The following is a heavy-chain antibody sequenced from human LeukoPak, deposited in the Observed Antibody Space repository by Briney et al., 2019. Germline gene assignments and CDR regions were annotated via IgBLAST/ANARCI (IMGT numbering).Heavy chain of an antibody. CDR2: ISAYNGNT. CDR3: ARDTSMGGYEE. D-gene: IGHD5-12*01. J-gene: IGHJ4*02. V-gene: IGHV1-18*01. Sequence: ASVKVSCKASGGTFSSYAISWVRQAPGQGLEWMGWISAYNGNTNYAQKLQGRVTMTTDTSTSTAYMELRSLRSDDTAVYYCARDTSMGGYEEWGQGTLVTVSS. CDR1: GGTFSSYA.